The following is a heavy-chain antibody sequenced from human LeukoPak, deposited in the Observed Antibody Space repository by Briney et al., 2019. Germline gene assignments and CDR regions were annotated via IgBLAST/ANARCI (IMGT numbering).Heavy chain of an antibody. J-gene: IGHJ4*02. CDR1: GYSISSGYY. CDR2: IYHSGST. V-gene: IGHV4-38-2*02. CDR3: ARAADEWELVGY. D-gene: IGHD1-26*01. Sequence: PSETLSLTCTVSGYSISSGYYWGWIRQPPGKGLEWIGSIYHSGSTYYNPSLKSRVTISVDTSKNQFSLKLSSVTAADTAVYYCARAADEWELVGYWGQGTLVTVSS.